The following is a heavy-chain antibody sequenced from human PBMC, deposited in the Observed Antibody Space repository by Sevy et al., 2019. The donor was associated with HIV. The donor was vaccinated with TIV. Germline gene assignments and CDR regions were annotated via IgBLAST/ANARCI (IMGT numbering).Heavy chain of an antibody. CDR2: IIPMLGTA. J-gene: IGHJ5*02. D-gene: IGHD4-17*01. CDR1: GGIFRSYG. V-gene: IGHV1-69*13. Sequence: ASVKVSCKASGGIFRSYGISWVRQASGQGLEWMGGIIPMLGTADYAQKFQGRVTITADESTSTAYMYLSSLRSEDTAVYYCARWEYGDYVRWFDPWGQGTLVTVSS. CDR3: ARWEYGDYVRWFDP.